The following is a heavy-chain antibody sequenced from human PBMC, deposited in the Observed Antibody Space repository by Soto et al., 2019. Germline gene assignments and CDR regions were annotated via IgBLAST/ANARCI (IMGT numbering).Heavy chain of an antibody. CDR3: ARGLDSPLNSQWLIWNMDRWYYYYYMDV. Sequence: ASVKVSCKASGYTFTSYDINWVRQATGQGLEWMGWMNPNSGNTGYAQKFQGRVTMTRNTSISTAYMELSSLRSEDTAVYYCARGLDSPLNSQWLIWNMDRWYYYYYMDVWGKGTTVTVSS. D-gene: IGHD1-1*01. V-gene: IGHV1-8*01. J-gene: IGHJ6*03. CDR2: MNPNSGNT. CDR1: GYTFTSYD.